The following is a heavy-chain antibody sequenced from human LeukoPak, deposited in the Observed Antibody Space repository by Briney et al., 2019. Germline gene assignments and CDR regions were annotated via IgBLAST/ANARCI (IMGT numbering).Heavy chain of an antibody. V-gene: IGHV3-23*01. CDR3: AKDRENYYDSSGYHYFDY. D-gene: IGHD3-22*01. CDR1: GFTFSSYA. J-gene: IGHJ4*02. CDR2: ISGSGGST. Sequence: GGSLRLSCAASGFTFSSYAMSWVRQAPGNGLEWVSAISGSGGSTYYADSVKGRFTISRDNSKNTLYLQMNSLRAEDTAVYYCAKDRENYYDSSGYHYFDYWGQGTLVTVSS.